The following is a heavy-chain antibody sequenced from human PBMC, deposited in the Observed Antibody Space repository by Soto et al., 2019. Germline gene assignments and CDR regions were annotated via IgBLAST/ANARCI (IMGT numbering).Heavy chain of an antibody. CDR1: GGSISSGDYY. V-gene: IGHV4-39*07. J-gene: IGHJ5*02. Sequence: SETLSLTCTVSGGSISSGDYYLGWIRQPPGKGLEWIGSIFYSGSTYYNPSLKSRVTISVDTSKNQFSLKLSSVTAADTAVYFCARLPSGNYQNWFDPWGQGTLVTV. D-gene: IGHD3-10*01. CDR3: ARLPSGNYQNWFDP. CDR2: IFYSGST.